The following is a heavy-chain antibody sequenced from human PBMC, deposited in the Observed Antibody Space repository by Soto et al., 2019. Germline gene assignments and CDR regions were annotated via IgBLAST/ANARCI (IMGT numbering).Heavy chain of an antibody. CDR1: GFTFSSYA. D-gene: IGHD4-17*01. CDR2: ISGSGGST. CDR3: ASHYGVYYYYYMDV. J-gene: IGHJ6*03. Sequence: GGSLRLSCAASGFTFSSYAMSWVRQAPGKGLEWVSAISGSGGSTYYADSVKGRFTISRDNSKNTLYLQMNSLRAEDTAVYYCASHYGVYYYYYMDVWGKGTTVTVSS. V-gene: IGHV3-23*01.